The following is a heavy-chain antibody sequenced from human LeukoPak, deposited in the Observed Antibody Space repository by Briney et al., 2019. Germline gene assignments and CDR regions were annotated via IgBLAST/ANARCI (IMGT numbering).Heavy chain of an antibody. CDR1: GFTFSSYG. CDR3: AKDQRYGDYNFDY. Sequence: PGRSLRLSCAASGFTFSSYGMHWVRQAPGKGLEWVAVISYDGSNKYYADSVKGRFTISGDNSKNTLYLQMNSLRAEDTAVYYCAKDQRYGDYNFDYWGQGTLVTVSS. D-gene: IGHD4-17*01. V-gene: IGHV3-30*18. CDR2: ISYDGSNK. J-gene: IGHJ4*02.